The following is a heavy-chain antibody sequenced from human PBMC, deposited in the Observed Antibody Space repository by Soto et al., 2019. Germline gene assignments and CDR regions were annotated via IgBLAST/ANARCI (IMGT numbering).Heavy chain of an antibody. D-gene: IGHD3-10*01. V-gene: IGHV4-39*01. J-gene: IGHJ6*02. Sequence: SATLSLTCTVSGGSISSSSYYWGWIRQPPGKGLEWIGSIYYSGSTYYNPSLKSRVTISVDTSKNQFSLKLSSVTAADTAVYYCARHFSEGRYYYYYGMDVWGQGTTVTVSS. CDR1: GGSISSSSYY. CDR3: ARHFSEGRYYYYYGMDV. CDR2: IYYSGST.